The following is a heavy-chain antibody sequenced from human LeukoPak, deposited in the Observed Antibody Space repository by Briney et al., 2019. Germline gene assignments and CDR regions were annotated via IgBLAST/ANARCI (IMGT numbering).Heavy chain of an antibody. V-gene: IGHV3-30*02. CDR3: AKDRAVLGGATSMDY. CDR1: GFTFSSYG. CDR2: TRYDGSNK. Sequence: GGSLRLSCAASGFTFSSYGMHWVRQAPGKGLEGEAFTRYDGSNKYYADSVKGRFTISRDNSKNTLYLKMNSLRAEDTAVYYCAKDRAVLGGATSMDYWGQGTLVTVSS. D-gene: IGHD1-26*01. J-gene: IGHJ4*02.